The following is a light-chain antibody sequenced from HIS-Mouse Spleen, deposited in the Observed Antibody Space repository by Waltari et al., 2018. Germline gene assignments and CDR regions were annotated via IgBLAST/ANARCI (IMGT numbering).Light chain of an antibody. V-gene: IGLV2-8*01. Sequence: QSALTQPPSASGSPGQSVTISCTGTSSDVGGYNYVSWYQQHPGKAPKLMIYEVIKRPSGVPDRFSGSKSGKTAALTVSGLQAEDEADYYCSSYAGSNNLVFGGGTKLTVL. J-gene: IGLJ2*01. CDR2: EVI. CDR3: SSYAGSNNLV. CDR1: SSDVGGYNY.